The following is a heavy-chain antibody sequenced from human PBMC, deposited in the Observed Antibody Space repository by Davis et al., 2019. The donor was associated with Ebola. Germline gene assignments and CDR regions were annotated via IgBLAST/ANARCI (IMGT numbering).Heavy chain of an antibody. J-gene: IGHJ4*02. CDR1: GYTFTNYG. Sequence: ASVKVSCKASGYTFTNYGITWVRQAPGQGLEWMGWISAYNGNTDYAQKLQGRVTMTTDTSTSTVYMELRSLRSDDTAVYYCARGRIAAAFDYWGQGTLVTVSS. V-gene: IGHV1-18*04. CDR2: ISAYNGNT. D-gene: IGHD6-13*01. CDR3: ARGRIAAAFDY.